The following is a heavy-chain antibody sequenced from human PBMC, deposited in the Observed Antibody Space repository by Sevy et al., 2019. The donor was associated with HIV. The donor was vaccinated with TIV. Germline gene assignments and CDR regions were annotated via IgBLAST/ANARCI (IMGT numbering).Heavy chain of an antibody. D-gene: IGHD3-22*01. CDR1: GFTFSSYS. CDR3: ARGRPLSEFDSSGYFFDS. Sequence: GGSLRLSCAASGFTFSSYSMNWVRQAPGKGLEWVSSISSSSSYIYYADSVKGRFTISRDNAKNSLYLQMNSLRAEDTAVYYCARGRPLSEFDSSGYFFDSWGPGTLVTVSS. V-gene: IGHV3-21*01. J-gene: IGHJ4*02. CDR2: ISSSSSYI.